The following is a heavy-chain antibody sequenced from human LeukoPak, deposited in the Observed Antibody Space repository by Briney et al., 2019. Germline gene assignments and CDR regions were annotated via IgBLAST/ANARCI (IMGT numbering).Heavy chain of an antibody. Sequence: PLGGSLRLSCAASGFNFDNYAMSWVRPAPGKGLDWVSSISDTGAHRYYADSVKGRFTISRDSSKNTLYLQMNSLRVEDTAIYYCAKGGKFTSSSLLAHWGQGTLVTVSS. CDR2: ISDTGAHR. CDR3: AKGGKFTSSSLLAH. V-gene: IGHV3-23*01. J-gene: IGHJ4*02. CDR1: GFNFDNYA. D-gene: IGHD6-6*01.